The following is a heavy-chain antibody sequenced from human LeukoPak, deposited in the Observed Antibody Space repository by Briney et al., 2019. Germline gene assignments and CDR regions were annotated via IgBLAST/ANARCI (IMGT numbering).Heavy chain of an antibody. CDR2: IIPIFGTA. D-gene: IGHD4-11*01. Sequence: SVKVSCKASGGTFSSYAISWVRQAPGQGLEWMGGIIPIFGTANYAQKFQGRVTITADESTSAAYMELSSLRSEDTAVYYCARDPEAMTTVRYFDYWGQGTLVTVSS. V-gene: IGHV1-69*13. J-gene: IGHJ4*02. CDR3: ARDPEAMTTVRYFDY. CDR1: GGTFSSYA.